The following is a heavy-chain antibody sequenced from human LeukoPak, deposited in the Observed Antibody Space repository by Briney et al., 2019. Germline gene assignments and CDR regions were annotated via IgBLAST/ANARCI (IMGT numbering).Heavy chain of an antibody. V-gene: IGHV4-4*07. J-gene: IGHJ3*02. Sequence: SETLSLTCTVSGGSISSYYWSWIRQPAGKGREWIGRIYTSGSTNYNPSLKSRVTMSVDTSKNQFSLKLSSVTAADTAVYYCARDPAPYYDILTGYYNVYAFDIWGQGTMVTVSS. D-gene: IGHD3-9*01. CDR3: ARDPAPYYDILTGYYNVYAFDI. CDR1: GGSISSYY. CDR2: IYTSGST.